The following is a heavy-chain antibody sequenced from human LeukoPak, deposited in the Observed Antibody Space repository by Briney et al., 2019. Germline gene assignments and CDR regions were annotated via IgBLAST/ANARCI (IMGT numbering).Heavy chain of an antibody. J-gene: IGHJ5*02. D-gene: IGHD6-13*01. CDR2: IYYSGST. CDR1: GGSISSYY. CDR3: ARDSRQQRFDP. Sequence: SETLSLTCTVSGGSISSYYWSWIRQPPGKGLEWIGYIYYSGSTSYNPSLKSRVTISVDTSKNQFSLKLSSVTAADTAVYYCARDSRQQRFDPWGQGTLVTVSS. V-gene: IGHV4-59*01.